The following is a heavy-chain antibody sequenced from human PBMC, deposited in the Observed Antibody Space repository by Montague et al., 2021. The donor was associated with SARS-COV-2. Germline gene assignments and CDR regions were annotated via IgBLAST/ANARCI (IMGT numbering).Heavy chain of an antibody. CDR2: ISSSGGGSTK. J-gene: IGHJ6*02. D-gene: IGHD2-21*01. CDR3: ARDRDWDDWCGMDV. CDR1: GFSFSSYE. V-gene: IGHV3-48*03. Sequence: SLRLSCAASGFSFSSYEMNWVRQAPGKGLEWISYISSSGGGSTKHYTDSVKGRFTISRDNAKNSLYLQMNSLRVEDTAIYYCARDRDWDDWCGMDVWGQGTTATVSS.